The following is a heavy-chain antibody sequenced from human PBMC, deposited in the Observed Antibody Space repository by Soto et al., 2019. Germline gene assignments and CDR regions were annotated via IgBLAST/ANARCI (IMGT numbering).Heavy chain of an antibody. CDR3: TTTPPSSSWAYYYYGMDV. CDR1: GFTFYTYG. J-gene: IGHJ6*02. V-gene: IGHV3-33*01. D-gene: IGHD6-13*01. Sequence: GGSLRLSCAASGFTFYTYGMHWVRQVPGKGLQWVAIIWYDGGTKYYADSVRGRFTVSRDNSKNTLYLQMNSLKTEDTAVYYCTTTPPSSSWAYYYYGMDVWGQGTTVTVSS. CDR2: IWYDGGTK.